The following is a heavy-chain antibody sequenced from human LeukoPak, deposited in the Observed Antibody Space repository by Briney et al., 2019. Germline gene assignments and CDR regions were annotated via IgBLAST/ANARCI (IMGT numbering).Heavy chain of an antibody. J-gene: IGHJ4*02. CDR1: GYTFTNYG. D-gene: IGHD5-18*01. CDR3: ARYSYGLYYFDS. V-gene: IGHV1-18*01. Sequence: GASVKVSCKASGYTFTNYGISWVRQAPRQGLEWMGWISDYNGITNYAQTFQGRVTMTTDTSTGTAYMELRSLRSDDTGVYYCARYSYGLYYFDSWGQGTLVTVSS. CDR2: ISDYNGIT.